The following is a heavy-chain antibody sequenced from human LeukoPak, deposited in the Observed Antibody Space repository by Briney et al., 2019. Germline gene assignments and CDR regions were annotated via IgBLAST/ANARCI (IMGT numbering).Heavy chain of an antibody. Sequence: GGSLRLSCAASGFTVSSNYMSWVRQAPGKGLEWVSSISSSSSYIYYADSVKGRFTISRDNAKNSLYLQMNSLRAEDTAVYYCARSNYYGSGSYHDYWGQGTLVTVSS. CDR1: GFTVSSNY. CDR2: ISSSSSYI. D-gene: IGHD3-10*01. CDR3: ARSNYYGSGSYHDY. V-gene: IGHV3-21*01. J-gene: IGHJ4*02.